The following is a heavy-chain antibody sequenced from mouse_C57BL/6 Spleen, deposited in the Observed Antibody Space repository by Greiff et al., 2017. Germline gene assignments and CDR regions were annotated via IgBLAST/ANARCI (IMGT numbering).Heavy chain of an antibody. Sequence: VQLQQSGPELVKPGASVKISCKASGYTFTDYYMNWVKQSHGKSLEWIGDINPNNGGTSYNQKFKGKATLTVDKSSSTAYMELRSLTSEDSAVYYCARYATGLFDYWGQGTTLTVSS. CDR2: INPNNGGT. D-gene: IGHD4-1*02. J-gene: IGHJ2*01. V-gene: IGHV1-26*01. CDR1: GYTFTDYY. CDR3: ARYATGLFDY.